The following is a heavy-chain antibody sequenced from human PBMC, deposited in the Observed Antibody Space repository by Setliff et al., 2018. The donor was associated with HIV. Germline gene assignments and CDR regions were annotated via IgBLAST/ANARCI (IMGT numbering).Heavy chain of an antibody. CDR3: ARDQGTYYYDSSGYYLPYYFDY. CDR1: GYTFTNYA. V-gene: IGHV7-4-1*02. D-gene: IGHD3-22*01. CDR2: INTNTGNP. J-gene: IGHJ4*02. Sequence: ASVKVSCKSSGYTFTNYAMNWVRQAPGQGLEWMGWINTNTGNPTYAQGFTGRFVFSLDTSVSTAFLQISSLQAEDTAVYYCARDQGTYYYDSSGYYLPYYFDYWGQGALVTVSS.